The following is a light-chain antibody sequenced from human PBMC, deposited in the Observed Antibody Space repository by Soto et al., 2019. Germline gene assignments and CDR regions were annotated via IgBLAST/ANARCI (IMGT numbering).Light chain of an antibody. Sequence: ELVLTQSPDTLSLSPGERATLSCRASRSVSSSYLAWYQLKVGLAPRLLIFGASSSATGIPDRLSGSGSGTDFTLTISRLETEGFAVYYCQQLCASPYTFGQAAKLEIK. J-gene: IGKJ2*01. V-gene: IGKV3-20*01. CDR2: GAS. CDR1: RSVSSSY. CDR3: QQLCASPYT.